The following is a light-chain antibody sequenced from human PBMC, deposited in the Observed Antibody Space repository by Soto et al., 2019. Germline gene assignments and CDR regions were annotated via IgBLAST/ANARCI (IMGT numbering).Light chain of an antibody. Sequence: QSALTQPASVSGSSGQSITISCTGTYTDVGGYNRVSWYQHHAGKGPKMLIFEVDNRPSGISDRFSGSKSGDTASLTISDLQAEDEADYYCVSYIESSLTHWVFGGGTKLTVL. CDR2: EVD. V-gene: IGLV2-14*01. CDR3: VSYIESSLTHWV. J-gene: IGLJ3*02. CDR1: YTDVGGYNR.